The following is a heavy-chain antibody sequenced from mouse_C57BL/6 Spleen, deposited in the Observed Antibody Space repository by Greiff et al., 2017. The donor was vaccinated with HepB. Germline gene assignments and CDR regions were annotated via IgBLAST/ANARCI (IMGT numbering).Heavy chain of an antibody. CDR2: IHPNSGST. V-gene: IGHV1-64*01. CDR1: GYTFTSYW. CDR3: ARSTMRDFDY. Sequence: QVHVKQPGAELVKPGASVKLSCKASGYTFTSYWMHWVKQRPGQGLEWIGMIHPNSGSTNYNEKFKSKATLTVDKSSSTAYMQLSSLTSEDSAVYYCARSTMRDFDYWGQGTTLTVSS. J-gene: IGHJ2*01. D-gene: IGHD2-4*01.